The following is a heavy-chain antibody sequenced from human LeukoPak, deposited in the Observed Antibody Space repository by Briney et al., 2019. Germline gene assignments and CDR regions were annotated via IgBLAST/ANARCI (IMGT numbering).Heavy chain of an antibody. CDR3: ARSGRSYLPRYMDV. CDR2: LYPGGSDI. Sequence: GESVKISSKGSGYSFTRYWIVWVRHMPGKGLEWMGFLYPGGSDIRYSPSFQGQVTISSDKSISTAYLQWSSLKASDTAMYYCARSGRSYLPRYMDVWGQGTTVTVSS. V-gene: IGHV5-51*01. J-gene: IGHJ6*02. CDR1: GYSFTRYW. D-gene: IGHD1-26*01.